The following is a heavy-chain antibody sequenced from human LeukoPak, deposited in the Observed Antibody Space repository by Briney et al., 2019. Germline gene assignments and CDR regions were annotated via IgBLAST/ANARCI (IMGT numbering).Heavy chain of an antibody. J-gene: IGHJ4*02. CDR1: GYTFNSYG. D-gene: IGHD5-18*01. Sequence: ASVKVSCKASGYTFNSYGINWVRQAAGQGLEWMGWISASNANTDYAQRFQGRVTMTTDTSTTTAYMELTSLRSDDTAVYYCARARGYSYGYSDYWGQGTLVTVSS. CDR3: ARARGYSYGYSDY. V-gene: IGHV1-18*01. CDR2: ISASNANT.